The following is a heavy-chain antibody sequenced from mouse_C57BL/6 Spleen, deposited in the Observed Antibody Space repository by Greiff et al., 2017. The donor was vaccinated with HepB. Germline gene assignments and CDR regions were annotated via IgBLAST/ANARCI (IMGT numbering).Heavy chain of an antibody. CDR1: GYAFSSSW. V-gene: IGHV1-82*01. CDR2: IYPGDGDT. J-gene: IGHJ2*01. D-gene: IGHD2-4*01. CDR3: AAALYYDYDSSY. Sequence: VQLVESGPELVKPGASVKISCKASGYAFSSSWMNWVKQRPGKGLEWIGRIYPGDGDTNYNGKFKGKATLTADKSSSTAYMQLSSLTSEDSAVYFCAAALYYDYDSSYWGQGTTLTVSS.